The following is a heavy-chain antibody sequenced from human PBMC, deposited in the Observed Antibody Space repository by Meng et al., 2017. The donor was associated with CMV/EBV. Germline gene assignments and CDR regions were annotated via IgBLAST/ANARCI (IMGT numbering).Heavy chain of an antibody. V-gene: IGHV1-18*01. D-gene: IGHD4/OR15-4a*01. CDR3: ARDTMMLMSCDH. CDR1: GYPFIHHG. J-gene: IGHJ4*02. Sequence: QGQLVQSGTEVRKPGASVNVSCKASGYPFIHHGTSWVRQAPGKGLESMGWFNGYNDNTKYASHLQGRVTMTTDTSTNTANMELRSLRSDDTAIYYCARDTMMLMSCDHWGPGTLVTVSS. CDR2: FNGYNDNT.